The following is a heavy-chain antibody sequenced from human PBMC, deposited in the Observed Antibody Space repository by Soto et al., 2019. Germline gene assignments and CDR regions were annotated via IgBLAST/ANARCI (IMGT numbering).Heavy chain of an antibody. CDR2: INPNSGGT. J-gene: IGHJ4*02. D-gene: IGHD2-15*01. CDR3: ARVNVVVVAATREYYFDY. Sequence: QVQLVQSGAEVKKPGASVKVSCKASGYTFTGYYMHWVRQAPGQGLEWMGWINPNSGGTNYAQKFQGRVTMTRDTSISTGYMELSRLRSDDTAVYYCARVNVVVVAATREYYFDYWGQGTLVTVSS. CDR1: GYTFTGYY. V-gene: IGHV1-2*02.